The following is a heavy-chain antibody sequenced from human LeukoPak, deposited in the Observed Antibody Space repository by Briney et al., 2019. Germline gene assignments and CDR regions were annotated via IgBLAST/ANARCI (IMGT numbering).Heavy chain of an antibody. D-gene: IGHD6-19*01. CDR1: GFTFTSYE. CDR2: INSDGTTI. Sequence: GGSLRLSCAASGFTFTSYEMNWVRQAPGKGLEWVSYINSDGTTIYYADSVKGRFTISRDYAKRSLYLQMNSLRAEDTAICYCARERAVAGAGFDYWGQGTLVTVSS. J-gene: IGHJ4*02. CDR3: ARERAVAGAGFDY. V-gene: IGHV3-48*03.